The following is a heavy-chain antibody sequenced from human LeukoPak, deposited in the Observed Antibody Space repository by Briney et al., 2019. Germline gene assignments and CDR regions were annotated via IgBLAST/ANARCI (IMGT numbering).Heavy chain of an antibody. V-gene: IGHV1-8*01. CDR2: MNPNSGNT. J-gene: IGHJ6*02. CDR3: ARGRRYYDFWSGYYAWSYYYYGMDV. D-gene: IGHD3-3*01. CDR1: GYTFTSYD. Sequence: RASVKVSCKASGYTFTSYDINWVRQATGQGLEWMGWMNPNSGNTGYAQEFQGRVTMTRNTSISTAYMELSSLRSEDTAVYYCARGRRYYDFWSGYYAWSYYYYGMDVWGQGTTVTVSS.